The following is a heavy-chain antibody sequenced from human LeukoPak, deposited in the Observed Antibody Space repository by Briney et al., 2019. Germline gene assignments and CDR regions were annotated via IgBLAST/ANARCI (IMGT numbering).Heavy chain of an antibody. CDR3: ATRITYDSSGYYDY. J-gene: IGHJ4*02. D-gene: IGHD3-22*01. Sequence: ASVKVSCKVSGYTLTELSMHWVRQAPGKGLEWMGGFDPEDGETIYAQKFQGRVTMTEDTSTDTAYVELSSLRSEDTAVYYCATRITYDSSGYYDYWGQGTLVTVSS. CDR2: FDPEDGET. V-gene: IGHV1-24*01. CDR1: GYTLTELS.